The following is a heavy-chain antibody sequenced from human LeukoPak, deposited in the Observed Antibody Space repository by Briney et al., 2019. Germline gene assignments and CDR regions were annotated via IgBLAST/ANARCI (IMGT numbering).Heavy chain of an antibody. Sequence: SVKVSCKASGGTFSSYAISWVRQVPGQGLEWMGGIIPIFGTANYAQKFQGRVTITADESTSTAYMELSSLRSEDTAVYYCATGTMVRVYYYGMDVWGQGTTVTVSS. CDR3: ATGTMVRVYYYGMDV. J-gene: IGHJ6*02. D-gene: IGHD3-10*01. CDR1: GGTFSSYA. V-gene: IGHV1-69*13. CDR2: IIPIFGTA.